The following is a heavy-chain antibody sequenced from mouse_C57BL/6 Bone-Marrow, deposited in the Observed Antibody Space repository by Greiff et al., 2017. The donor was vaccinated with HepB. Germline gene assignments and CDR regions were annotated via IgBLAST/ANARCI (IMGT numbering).Heavy chain of an antibody. CDR2: SRNKANDYTT. V-gene: IGHV7-1*01. CDR1: GFTFSDFY. CDR3: ARAFVTTVVADY. D-gene: IGHD1-1*01. Sequence: EVKVVESGGGLVQSGRSLRLSCATSGFTFSDFYMEWVRQAPGKGLEWIAASRNKANDYTTEYSASVKGRFIVSRDTSQSILYLQMNALRAEDTAIYYCARAFVTTVVADYWGQGTTLTVSS. J-gene: IGHJ2*01.